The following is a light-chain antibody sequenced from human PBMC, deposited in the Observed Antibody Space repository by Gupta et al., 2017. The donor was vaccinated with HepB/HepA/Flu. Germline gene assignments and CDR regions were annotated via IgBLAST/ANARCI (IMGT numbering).Light chain of an antibody. CDR3: QQGSSNPKT. J-gene: IGKJ1*01. CDR2: AAS. CDR1: QSISSY. Sequence: DIQMTQSPSSLSASVGDRVTITCRASQSISSYLNWYQQKPGKAPNLLIYAASSLQSGVPSRFSGSGSGTDFTLTISSLQPEDFATYYCQQGSSNPKTFGQGTKVEIK. V-gene: IGKV1-39*01.